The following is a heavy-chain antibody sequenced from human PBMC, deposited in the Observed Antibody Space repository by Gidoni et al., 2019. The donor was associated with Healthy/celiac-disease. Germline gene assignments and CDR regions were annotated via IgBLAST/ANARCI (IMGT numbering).Heavy chain of an antibody. J-gene: IGHJ6*02. Sequence: QVQLVQSGAEVKKPGASVRGCCKRSGYTFTSYDINWVRQVTGQGLEWMRWRNPNSGNTGYAQKFQGRVTMNRNTSISTAYMELSSLGSEDTDVYYCERGMLKDVWGQGTTVTVSS. CDR3: ERGMLKDV. D-gene: IGHD3-10*02. CDR1: GYTFTSYD. V-gene: IGHV1-8*01. CDR2: RNPNSGNT.